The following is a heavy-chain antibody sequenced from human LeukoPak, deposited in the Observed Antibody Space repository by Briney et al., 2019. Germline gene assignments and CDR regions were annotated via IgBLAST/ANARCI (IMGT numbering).Heavy chain of an antibody. D-gene: IGHD3-9*01. Sequence: SGGSLRLSCAASGFTFSSYGMHWVRQAPGKGLEWVAVISYDGSNKYYADSAKGRFTISRDNSKNTLYLQMNSLRAEDTAVYYCAKDADYDILTAPPDYWGQGTLVTVSS. CDR1: GFTFSSYG. CDR2: ISYDGSNK. CDR3: AKDADYDILTAPPDY. V-gene: IGHV3-30*18. J-gene: IGHJ4*02.